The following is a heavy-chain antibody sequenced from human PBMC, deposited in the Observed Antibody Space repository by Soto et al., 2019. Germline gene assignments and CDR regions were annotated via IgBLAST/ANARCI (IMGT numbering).Heavy chain of an antibody. CDR2: IYYSGKT. V-gene: IGHV4-39*01. J-gene: IGHJ4*02. Sequence: SETLSLTCSLSGASITSTTYFWAWIRQPPGKGLEWAGSIYYSGKTHYNPPLKSRTTISVDRSRNRFSLQVSSVTAADTAVYYCAKNLPRTGRFDYWGQGTVVTVSS. CDR3: AKNLPRTGRFDY. CDR1: GASITSTTYF.